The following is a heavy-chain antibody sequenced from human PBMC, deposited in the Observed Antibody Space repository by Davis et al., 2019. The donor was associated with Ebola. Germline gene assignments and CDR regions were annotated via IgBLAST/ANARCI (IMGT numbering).Heavy chain of an antibody. CDR1: GGSISSYY. CDR3: ARDFGWWNSGSPNWYFDL. J-gene: IGHJ2*01. V-gene: IGHV4-59*01. CDR2: MSYRGGV. Sequence: GSLRLSCTVSGGSISSYYWTWIRQPPGKGLEWIAYMSYRGGVNYNPSLKSRVTISIDTSKNQLSLKLSSVTAADTAVYYRARDFGWWNSGSPNWYFDLWGRGTLVTVSS. D-gene: IGHD1-26*01.